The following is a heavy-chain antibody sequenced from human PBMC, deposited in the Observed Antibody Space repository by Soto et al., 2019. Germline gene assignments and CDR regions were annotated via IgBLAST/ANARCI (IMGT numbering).Heavy chain of an antibody. CDR3: ASVPSVTLFDY. D-gene: IGHD5-18*01. CDR2: ISYDGSNK. CDR1: VFTFSSYA. V-gene: IGHV3-30-3*01. Sequence: PGGPLRLSCAASVFTFSSYAMHWVRQAPGKGLEWVALISYDGSNKYYADSVKGRFTISRDNSKNTLYLQMNSLRAEDTAVYYCASVPSVTLFDYWGQGTLVTVSS. J-gene: IGHJ4*02.